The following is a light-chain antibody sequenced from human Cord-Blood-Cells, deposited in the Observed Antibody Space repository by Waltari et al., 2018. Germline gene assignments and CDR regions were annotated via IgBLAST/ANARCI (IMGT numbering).Light chain of an antibody. CDR1: SSNIGSNY. Sequence: QSVLTQPPSASGTPGQRVTISCSGSSSNIGSNYVYWYQQLPGTAPKLHIYRTNQLAPGVPDRCSGSKSGTSASLAISGLRSEDEADYYCAAWDDSLSGYVFGTGTKVTVL. CDR3: AAWDDSLSGYV. V-gene: IGLV1-47*01. CDR2: RTN. J-gene: IGLJ1*01.